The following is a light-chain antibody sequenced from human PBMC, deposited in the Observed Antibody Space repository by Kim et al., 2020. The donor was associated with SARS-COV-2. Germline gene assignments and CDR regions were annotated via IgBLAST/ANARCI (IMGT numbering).Light chain of an antibody. Sequence: QSVTISCTGTSPDVGSSDFVSWYQQFPGGAPKLIIFDVHHRPSGISPRFSASKSGVTASLTISGLQSDDEADYFCCSYARANSFVFGSGTKVTVL. J-gene: IGLJ1*01. CDR1: SPDVGSSDF. CDR3: CSYARANSFV. CDR2: DVH. V-gene: IGLV2-14*03.